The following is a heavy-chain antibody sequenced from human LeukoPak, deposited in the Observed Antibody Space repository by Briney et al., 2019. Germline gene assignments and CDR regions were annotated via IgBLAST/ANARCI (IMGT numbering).Heavy chain of an antibody. V-gene: IGHV3-30*18. CDR2: ISYDGSNK. Sequence: GGSLRLSCAASGFTFSSYGMHWVRQAPGKGLEWVAVISYDGSNKYYADSVKGRFTISRDNSKNTLYLQMNSLRAEDTAVYYCAKDRDYAFDYWGQGTLVTVSS. CDR1: GFTFSSYG. CDR3: AKDRDYAFDY. D-gene: IGHD4/OR15-4a*01. J-gene: IGHJ4*02.